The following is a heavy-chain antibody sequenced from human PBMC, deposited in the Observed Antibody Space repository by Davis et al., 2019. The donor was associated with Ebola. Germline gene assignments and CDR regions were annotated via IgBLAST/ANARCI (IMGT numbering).Heavy chain of an antibody. CDR2: ISGHSGHT. D-gene: IGHD2-15*01. CDR3: AREPQPLGGSCYSLGCYFDF. CDR1: GYTFTRYD. V-gene: IGHV1-18*01. Sequence: ASVKVSCKASGYTFTRYDINWVRQAPGQGLEWVGWISGHSGHTNYAQKFQGRVTMTRDTSTSTAYMELRTLGSDDTAVYYCAREPQPLGGSCYSLGCYFDFWGQGTLVTVSS. J-gene: IGHJ4*02.